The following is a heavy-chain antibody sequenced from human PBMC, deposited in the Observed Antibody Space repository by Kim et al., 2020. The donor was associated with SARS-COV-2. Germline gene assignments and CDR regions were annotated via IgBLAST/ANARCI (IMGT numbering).Heavy chain of an antibody. V-gene: IGHV3-73*01. Sequence: AASVKGRFTISRDDSKNTAYLQMNSLKTEDTAVYYCTRLPAVAGTRAFSVWGQGTLVTVSS. D-gene: IGHD6-19*01. CDR3: TRLPAVAGTRAFSV. J-gene: IGHJ4*02.